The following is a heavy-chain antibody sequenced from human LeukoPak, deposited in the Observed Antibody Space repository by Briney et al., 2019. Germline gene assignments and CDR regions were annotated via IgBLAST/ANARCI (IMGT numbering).Heavy chain of an antibody. CDR1: GFSFSGSS. J-gene: IGHJ3*02. CDR3: ARGGSGDIFDI. CDR2: ITTSNSLV. D-gene: IGHD2-21*01. V-gene: IGHV3-48*01. Sequence: GGSLRLSCAASGFSFSGSSMNWVRQAPGKGLEWVSYITTSNSLVYYADSVKGRFTISRDNGKNLLYLQMDSLRAEDTAVYYCARGGSGDIFDIWGQGTMVTVSS.